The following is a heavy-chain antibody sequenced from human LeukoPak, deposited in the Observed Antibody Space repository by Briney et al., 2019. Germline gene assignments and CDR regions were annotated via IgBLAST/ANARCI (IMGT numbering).Heavy chain of an antibody. V-gene: IGHV3-21*01. D-gene: IGHD1-7*01. CDR1: GFTFSSYS. CDR3: ASGRNVGITGTTGAFDI. CDR2: ITSSSSHI. J-gene: IGHJ3*02. Sequence: GGSLRLSCAASGFTFSSYSMNWVRQAPGKGLEWVSSITSSSSHIYYSDSVKGRFTISRDNAKNSLYLQMNSLGDEDTAVYYCASGRNVGITGTTGAFDIWGQGTMVTVSS.